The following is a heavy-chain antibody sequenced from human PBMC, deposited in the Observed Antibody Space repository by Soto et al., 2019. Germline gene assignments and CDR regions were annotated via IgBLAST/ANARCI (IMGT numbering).Heavy chain of an antibody. V-gene: IGHV3-74*01. CDR1: GFTFNNKW. D-gene: IGHD1-26*01. CDR3: ARGGAMGVDY. CDR2: IDGYSTTT. Sequence: EVQLVESGGGLVQPGGSLRLSCPAAGFTFNNKWMHWVRQAPGKGLVWVSRIDGYSTTTNYADSVKGRFTISRDNAKNTVFLHVNSLTDEDTAVYYCARGGAMGVDYWGQVTLGTVSS. J-gene: IGHJ4*02.